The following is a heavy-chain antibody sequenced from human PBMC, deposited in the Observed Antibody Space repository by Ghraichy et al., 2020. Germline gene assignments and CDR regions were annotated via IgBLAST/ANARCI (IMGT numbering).Heavy chain of an antibody. CDR2: INDKGGT. CDR3: ARKAQAAPGGWGYPYYYGLDV. J-gene: IGHJ6*02. V-gene: IGHV4-34*01. D-gene: IGHD3-16*01. CDR1: GGSFSGYD. Sequence: SETLSLTCAVYGGSFSGYDWTWIRQSPGKGPEWLGEINDKGGTTYNYSLRGRVTMSVDTSKKQFSLRFDSMTAADTGTYFCARKAQAAPGGWGYPYYYGLDVWGQGTTVAVSS.